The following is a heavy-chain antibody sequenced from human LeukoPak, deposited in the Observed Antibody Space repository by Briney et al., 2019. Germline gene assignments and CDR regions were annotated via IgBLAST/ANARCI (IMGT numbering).Heavy chain of an antibody. CDR2: TYYRSKWYN. CDR3: ARSQHWGYDY. V-gene: IGHV6-1*01. Sequence: SQTLTLTCAISGAIVSSNTVGWHWIRHSPSTGLEWLGRTYYRSKWYNDYATSVKGRRTNNSDTSKNQFSLQLNSVTPEDTAVYCCARSQHWGYDYWGQGTLVTVSS. D-gene: IGHD7-27*01. CDR1: GAIVSSNTVG. J-gene: IGHJ4*02.